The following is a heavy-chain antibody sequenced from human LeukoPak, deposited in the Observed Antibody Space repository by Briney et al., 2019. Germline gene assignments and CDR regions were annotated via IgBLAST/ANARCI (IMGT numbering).Heavy chain of an antibody. Sequence: GGSLRLSCAASGFTFSDYYMNWIRQAPGKGLEWISYISSSGSTTDHVDSVKGRFTISRDNSKNTLYLQMNNMRTEDTAVYYCAREALEWSPPDIWGQGTTVTVSS. CDR1: GFTFSDYY. D-gene: IGHD3-3*01. J-gene: IGHJ3*02. CDR2: ISSSGSTT. CDR3: AREALEWSPPDI. V-gene: IGHV3-11*04.